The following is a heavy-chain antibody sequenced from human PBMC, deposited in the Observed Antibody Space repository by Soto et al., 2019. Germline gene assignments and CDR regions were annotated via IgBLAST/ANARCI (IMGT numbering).Heavy chain of an antibody. CDR3: AKSDYYQYYFDY. CDR1: GFTVSSYG. J-gene: IGHJ4*02. Sequence: QVQLVESGGGVVQPGRSLRLSCAASGFTVSSYGMHWVRQAPGKGLEWVAVISYDGSNKYYADSVKGRFTISRDNSKNTLYLQMNSLRAEDTAVYYCAKSDYYQYYFDYWGQGTLVTVSS. CDR2: ISYDGSNK. D-gene: IGHD3-22*01. V-gene: IGHV3-30*18.